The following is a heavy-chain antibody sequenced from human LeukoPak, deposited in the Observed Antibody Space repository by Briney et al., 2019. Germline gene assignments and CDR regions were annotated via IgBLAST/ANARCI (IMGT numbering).Heavy chain of an antibody. CDR1: GFTVSSNY. CDR2: IYSGGST. Sequence: GGSLRLSCAASGFTVSSNYMSWVRQAPGKGLEWVSVIYSGGSTYYADSVKGRFTISRDNSKNTLYLQMNSLRAEDTAVYYCAKDQYSGSFNWFDPWGQGTLVTVSS. D-gene: IGHD1-26*01. CDR3: AKDQYSGSFNWFDP. J-gene: IGHJ5*02. V-gene: IGHV3-66*01.